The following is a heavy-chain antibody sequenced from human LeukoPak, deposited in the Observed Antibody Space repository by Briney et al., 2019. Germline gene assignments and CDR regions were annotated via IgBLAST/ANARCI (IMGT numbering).Heavy chain of an antibody. CDR1: GFTFSSYA. CDR3: AKGGHIVVVPAAIDY. CDR2: ISGSGGST. D-gene: IGHD2-2*01. Sequence: GGSLRLSCAASGFTFSSYAMSWVRQAPGKGLEWVSAISGSGGSTYYADSVKGRFTISRDNSKNTLYLQMNSQRAEDTAVYYCAKGGHIVVVPAAIDYWGQGTLVTVSS. V-gene: IGHV3-23*01. J-gene: IGHJ4*02.